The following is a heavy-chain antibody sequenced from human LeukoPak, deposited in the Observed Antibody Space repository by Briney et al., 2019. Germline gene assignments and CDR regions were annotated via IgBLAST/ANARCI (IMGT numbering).Heavy chain of an antibody. Sequence: SETLSLTCAVYGGSFSGYYWSWIRQPPGKGLEWIGEINHSGSTNYNPSLKSRVTISVDTSKNQFSLKLSSVTAADTAVYYCARVGVAGPPAGWGQGTLVTVSS. V-gene: IGHV4-34*01. CDR1: GGSFSGYY. J-gene: IGHJ4*02. CDR2: INHSGST. D-gene: IGHD6-19*01. CDR3: ARVGVAGPPAG.